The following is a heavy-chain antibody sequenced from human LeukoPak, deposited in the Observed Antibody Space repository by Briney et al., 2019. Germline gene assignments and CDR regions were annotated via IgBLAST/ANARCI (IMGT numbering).Heavy chain of an antibody. CDR2: INPSGGST. CDR3: ARDQGTGTTHFDY. D-gene: IGHD1-7*01. V-gene: IGHV1-46*01. Sequence: ASVKVSCKASGYTFTGYYMHWVRQAPGQGLEWMGIINPSGGSTSYAQKFQGRVTMTRDMSTSTVYMELSSLRSEDTAVYYCARDQGTGTTHFDYWGQGTLVTVSS. J-gene: IGHJ4*02. CDR1: GYTFTGYY.